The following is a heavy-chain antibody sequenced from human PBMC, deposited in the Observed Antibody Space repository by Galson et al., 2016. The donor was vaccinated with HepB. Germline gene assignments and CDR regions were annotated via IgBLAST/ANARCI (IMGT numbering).Heavy chain of an antibody. CDR2: IGSGSTTI. D-gene: IGHD6-13*01. J-gene: IGHJ6*02. V-gene: IGHV3-48*02. CDR1: GFSISSYS. CDR3: ARDGGQQVVRWERLRKVYYYYPMDV. Sequence: SLRLSCAASGFSISSYSFNWVRQAPGKGLEWVSYIGSGSTTIYYADSVKGRFTISSDNAKNSLYLQMNSLRNDDTAVYYCARDGGQQVVRWERLRKVYYYYPMDVWGQGTTVTVSS.